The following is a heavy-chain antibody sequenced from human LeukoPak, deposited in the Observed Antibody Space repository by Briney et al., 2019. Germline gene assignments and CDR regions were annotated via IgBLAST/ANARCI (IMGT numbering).Heavy chain of an antibody. CDR2: ISGFGGST. Sequence: GGSLRLSCAASGFTFNNYAMNWVRQAPGKGMEWVSGISGFGGSTYYAPSVKGRLTISRDNFGNMLYLHLDSLRVEDTAIYYCARRSGSSWSSFDYWGQGALVTVSS. CDR1: GFTFNNYA. CDR3: ARRSGSSWSSFDY. J-gene: IGHJ4*02. D-gene: IGHD6-13*01. V-gene: IGHV3-23*01.